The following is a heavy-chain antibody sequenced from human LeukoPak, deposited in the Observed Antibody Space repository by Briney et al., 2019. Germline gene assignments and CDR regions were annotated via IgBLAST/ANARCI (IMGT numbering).Heavy chain of an antibody. CDR2: INTGSTTI. CDR1: GFSFSTYA. CDR3: ARDPSFDC. J-gene: IGHJ4*02. V-gene: IGHV3-48*02. Sequence: PGGSLRLSCAASGFSFSTYAMNWVRQAPGKGLEWVSYINTGSTTIYYADSVKGRFTISRNNAKNSLYLHMSSLRDEDTAVYFCARDPSFDCWGQGTLVTVSS.